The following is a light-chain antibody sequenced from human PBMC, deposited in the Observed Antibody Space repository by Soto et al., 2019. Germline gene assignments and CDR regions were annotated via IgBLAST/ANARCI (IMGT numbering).Light chain of an antibody. V-gene: IGKV3-20*01. CDR2: RAS. J-gene: IGKJ3*01. CDR3: QQYVSSPFT. CDR1: QSVSSNF. Sequence: EIVLTQSPGTLSLSPGERATFSCRASQSVSSNFVAWFQQKPGQVPRLLIYRASNRATGIPDRFSGSGSGTDFTLTINRLEPEDFAVYYWQQYVSSPFTFGPGTKVDI.